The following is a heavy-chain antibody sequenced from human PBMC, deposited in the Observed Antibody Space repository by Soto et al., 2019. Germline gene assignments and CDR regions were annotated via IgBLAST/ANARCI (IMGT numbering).Heavy chain of an antibody. CDR1: GFSFRNYA. V-gene: IGHV3-30-3*01. CDR2: ITYDGSNN. J-gene: IGHJ4*02. D-gene: IGHD6-13*01. Sequence: QVHLVESGGGVVQPGRSLRLSCAASGFSFRNYAMHWVRQAPGKGLEWVALITYDGSNNYYADSLKGRFTISRDQSKDTLLLQMNSLRPEDTAVYYCVRERRGYIPDNWGQGTLVTVAS. CDR3: VRERRGYIPDN.